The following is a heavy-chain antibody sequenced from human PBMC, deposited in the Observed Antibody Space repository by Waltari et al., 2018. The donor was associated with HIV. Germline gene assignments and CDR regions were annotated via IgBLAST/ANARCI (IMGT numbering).Heavy chain of an antibody. CDR2: IKQYGSEI. CDR1: GFTFSSYW. V-gene: IGHV3-7*01. J-gene: IGHJ4*02. CDR3: ARRGGRSSPLGY. D-gene: IGHD6-13*01. Sequence: EVQLVESGGGLVQPGGSLRLSCAASGFTFSSYWMSWVRQAPGKGLEWVANIKQYGSEIYYVDSVKGRFTISRDNAKNSLYLQMNSLRAEDTAVYFCARRGGRSSPLGYWGQGTLVTVSS.